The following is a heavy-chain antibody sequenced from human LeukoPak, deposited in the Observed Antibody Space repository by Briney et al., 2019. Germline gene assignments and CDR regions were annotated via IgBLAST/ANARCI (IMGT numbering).Heavy chain of an antibody. Sequence: ASVKASCKASGYTFTSYDINWVRQATGQGLEWMGWVNPNSGHTGYAQKFQGRVTMTRNTSISTAYMELSSLRSEDTAVYYCARGAPGSYCSGGSCPYFDYWGQGNLVSVSS. D-gene: IGHD2-15*01. J-gene: IGHJ4*02. CDR3: ARGAPGSYCSGGSCPYFDY. CDR2: VNPNSGHT. V-gene: IGHV1-8*01. CDR1: GYTFTSYD.